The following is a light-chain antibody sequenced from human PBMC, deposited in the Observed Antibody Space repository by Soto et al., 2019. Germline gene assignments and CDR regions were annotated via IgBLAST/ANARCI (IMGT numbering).Light chain of an antibody. CDR3: ASFTRSVNVV. V-gene: IGLV2-14*03. CDR2: DVN. CDR1: SSDVGGYNY. J-gene: IGLJ2*01. Sequence: QSVLTQPASVSGSPGQSITISCAGTSSDVGGYNYVSWYQQHPGKVPRLIISDVNKRPSGVSDRFSCSKSGNTASLTISWLQAEDEADYYCASFTRSVNVVFGGGTKLTVL.